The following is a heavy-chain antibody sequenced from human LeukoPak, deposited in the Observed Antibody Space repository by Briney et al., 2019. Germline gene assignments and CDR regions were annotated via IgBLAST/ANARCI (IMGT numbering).Heavy chain of an antibody. CDR2: INSDGSST. J-gene: IGHJ6*02. CDR3: ARGDYDILTGRPPAYYYYGMDV. Sequence: GGSLRLSCAASGFTFSSYWMHWVCQAPGKGLVWVSRINSDGSSTSYADSVKGRFTISRDNAKNTLYLQMNSLRAEDTAVYYCARGDYDILTGRPPAYYYYGMDVWGQGTTVTVSS. D-gene: IGHD3-9*01. V-gene: IGHV3-74*01. CDR1: GFTFSSYW.